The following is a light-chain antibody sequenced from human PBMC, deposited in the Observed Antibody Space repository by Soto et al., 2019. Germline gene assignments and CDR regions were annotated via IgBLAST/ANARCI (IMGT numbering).Light chain of an antibody. Sequence: QSALTQPASVSGSPGQSITISCTGTSSDVGGYNHVSWYQQHPGKAPKLIIYEVRNRPSGVSNRLSGSRSGNTASLTISGLQPEDEGDYYCSAYTARSTLVFGGGTKLTVL. CDR3: SAYTARSTLV. CDR2: EVR. V-gene: IGLV2-14*01. J-gene: IGLJ3*02. CDR1: SSDVGGYNH.